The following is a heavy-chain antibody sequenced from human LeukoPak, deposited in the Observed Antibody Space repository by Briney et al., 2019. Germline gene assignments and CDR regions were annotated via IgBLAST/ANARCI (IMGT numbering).Heavy chain of an antibody. D-gene: IGHD3-9*01. J-gene: IGHJ6*03. CDR2: INHSGST. CDR3: ARDRDYDILTGYYYYYYMDV. Sequence: SETLSLTCAVYGGSFSGYYWSWIRQPPGKGLEWIGEINHSGSTNYNPSLKSRVTISVDTSKHQFSLKLSSVTAAGTAVYYCARDRDYDILTGYYYYYYMDVWGKGTTVTVSS. V-gene: IGHV4-34*01. CDR1: GGSFSGYY.